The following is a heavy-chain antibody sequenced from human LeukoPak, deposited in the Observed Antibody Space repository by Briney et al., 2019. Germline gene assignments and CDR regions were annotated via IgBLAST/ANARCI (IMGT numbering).Heavy chain of an antibody. CDR1: GFTFSDYV. D-gene: IGHD2-21*01. CDR2: ITASGDRT. CDR3: AKAPVTSCRGAFCYPFDY. J-gene: IGHJ4*01. Sequence: GESLRLSCAASGFTFSDYVMIWVRQAPGKGLEWVSGITASGDRTFYGDSVRGRFTMSRDNSKNTVYLQMNSLRVDDTAVYYCAKAPVTSCRGAFCYPFDYWGHGTLVTVSS. V-gene: IGHV3-23*01.